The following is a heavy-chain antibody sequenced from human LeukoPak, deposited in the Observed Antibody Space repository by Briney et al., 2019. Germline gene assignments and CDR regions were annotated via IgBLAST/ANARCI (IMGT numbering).Heavy chain of an antibody. D-gene: IGHD4-17*01. CDR1: GGSVSSGSYY. CDR2: IYYSGST. J-gene: IGHJ4*02. CDR3: ARECCTVTNRFAVD. Sequence: SETLSLTCTVSGGSVSSGSYYWSWIRQPPGKGLEWFGYIYYSGSTNYNPSLKSRVTTSVDTSKNQFSLKLSSVTAADTAVYYCARECCTVTNRFAVDWDQGTLVTVSS. V-gene: IGHV4-61*01.